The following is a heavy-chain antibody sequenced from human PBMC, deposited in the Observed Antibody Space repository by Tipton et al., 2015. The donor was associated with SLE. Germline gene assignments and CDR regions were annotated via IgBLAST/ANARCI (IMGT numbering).Heavy chain of an antibody. CDR1: GGSISSYY. V-gene: IGHV4-59*12. CDR2: IYYSGST. D-gene: IGHD3-10*01. J-gene: IGHJ4*02. Sequence: TLSLTCTVPGGSISSYYWSWIRQPPGKGLEWIGYIYYSGSTNYNPSLKSRVTISVDTSKNQFSLKLSSVTAADTAVYYCAPFRVYGSGSYEWGQGTLVTVSS. CDR3: APFRVYGSGSYE.